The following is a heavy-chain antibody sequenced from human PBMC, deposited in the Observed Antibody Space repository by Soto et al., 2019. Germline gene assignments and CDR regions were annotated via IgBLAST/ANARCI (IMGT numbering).Heavy chain of an antibody. CDR1: GYTFTSYY. D-gene: IGHD4-17*01. Sequence: ASVKVSCKASGYTFTSYYMHWVRQAPGQGLEWMGIINPSGGSTSYAQKFQGRVTMTRDTSTNTVYMELSSLRSEDTAVYYCARVPRRTTVTTAEYFQHWGQGTLVTSPQ. CDR3: ARVPRRTTVTTAEYFQH. V-gene: IGHV1-46*01. CDR2: INPSGGST. J-gene: IGHJ1*01.